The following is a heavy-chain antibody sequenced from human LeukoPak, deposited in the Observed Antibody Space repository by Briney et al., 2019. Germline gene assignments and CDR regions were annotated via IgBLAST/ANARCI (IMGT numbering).Heavy chain of an antibody. V-gene: IGHV4-59*12. Sequence: SETPSLTCTVSGVSISSYYWSWLRQPPGKGLEWVGYIYYRGSTNYNPSRKSRVNISVDTCKNQFALQQKYMDAEDTAVYYCARDFWGTRGSTNWFDPWGQGTPVTVSS. D-gene: IGHD1-14*01. CDR1: GVSISSYY. CDR3: ARDFWGTRGSTNWFDP. J-gene: IGHJ5*02. CDR2: IYYRGST.